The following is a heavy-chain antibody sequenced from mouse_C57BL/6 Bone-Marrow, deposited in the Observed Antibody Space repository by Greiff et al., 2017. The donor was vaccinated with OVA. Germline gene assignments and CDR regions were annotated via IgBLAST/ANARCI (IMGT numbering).Heavy chain of an antibody. J-gene: IGHJ2*02. V-gene: IGHV1-59*01. CDR2: IAPSDSYI. Sequence: QVQLQQPGAELVRPGTSVKLSCKASGYTFTNYWMHWVKQRPGQGLEWIGVIAPSDSYINYNQKSKGRATLTVDTSSSTAYMHLSSLTSDDSAVYYCAHYGSRLYLHYWGQGTSLTVSS. D-gene: IGHD1-1*01. CDR1: GYTFTNYW. CDR3: AHYGSRLYLHY.